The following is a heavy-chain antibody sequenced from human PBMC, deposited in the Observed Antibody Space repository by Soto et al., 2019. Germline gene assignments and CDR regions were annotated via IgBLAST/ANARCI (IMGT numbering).Heavy chain of an antibody. D-gene: IGHD3-3*02. V-gene: IGHV1-69*12. CDR2: IMPVFPTP. CDR1: GGTFRTSA. CDR3: ARDKGRQQLGGNYYYIMDV. J-gene: IGHJ6*01. Sequence: QVQLVQSGAEVKKPGSSVKVSCKTSGGTFRTSAISWVRQAPGQGLEWMGGIMPVFPTPDYAQKFQDRVTITADESTGTAYMELSSLRSEDTAVYYCARDKGRQQLGGNYYYIMDVWGQGTMVTVSS.